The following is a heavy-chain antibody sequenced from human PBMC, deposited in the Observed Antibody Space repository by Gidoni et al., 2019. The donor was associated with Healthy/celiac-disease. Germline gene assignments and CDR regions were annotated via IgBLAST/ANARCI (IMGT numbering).Heavy chain of an antibody. J-gene: IGHJ6*02. CDR2: IYYSGST. CDR1: GGSISSGSYY. CDR3: ARDRGAPGYYYYGMDV. Sequence: QVQLQESGPGLVKPSQTLSLTCTVSGGSISSGSYYWSWIRQHPGKGLEWSGYIYYSGSTYYNPSLKSRVTISVDTSKNQFSLKLSSVTAADTAVYYCARDRGAPGYYYYGMDVWGQGTTVTVSS. V-gene: IGHV4-31*03. D-gene: IGHD3-10*01.